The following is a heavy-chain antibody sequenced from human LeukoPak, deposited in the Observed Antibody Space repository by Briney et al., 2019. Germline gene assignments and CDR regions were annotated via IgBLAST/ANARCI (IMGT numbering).Heavy chain of an antibody. CDR1: GGSFSGYY. CDR3: ARARITIFGVALRVGMDV. V-gene: IGHV4-34*01. Sequence: SETLSLTCAVYGGSFSGYYWSWIRQPPGKGPEWIGEINHSGSTNYNPSLKSRVTISVDTSKNQFSLKLSSVTAADTAVYYCARARITIFGVALRVGMDVWGQGTTVTVSS. J-gene: IGHJ6*02. CDR2: INHSGST. D-gene: IGHD3-3*01.